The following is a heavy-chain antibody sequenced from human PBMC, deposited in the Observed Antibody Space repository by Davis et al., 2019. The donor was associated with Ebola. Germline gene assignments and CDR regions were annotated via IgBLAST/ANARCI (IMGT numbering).Heavy chain of an antibody. CDR3: ARVLKYYYDSSGYSAPYYFDY. Sequence: SETLSLTCAVYGGSFSGNYWTWIRQPPGKGMEWIGEINYSGSTYYNPSLKSRVTISVDTSKNQFSLKLSSVTAADTAVYYCARVLKYYYDSSGYSAPYYFDYWGQGTLVTVSS. D-gene: IGHD3-22*01. CDR2: INYSGST. V-gene: IGHV4-34*01. CDR1: GGSFSGNY. J-gene: IGHJ4*02.